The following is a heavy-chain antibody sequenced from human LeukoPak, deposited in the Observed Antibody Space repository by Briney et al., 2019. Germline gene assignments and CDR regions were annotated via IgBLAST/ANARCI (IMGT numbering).Heavy chain of an antibody. D-gene: IGHD5-18*01. V-gene: IGHV3-23*01. CDR3: AKEVLRTAISFDN. Sequence: PGGSLRLSCAASGFTFSDYVMSWVRQAPGKGLEWVSTISGNGVNTYHAASVTGRFTISRDNPKSTRYLEMHSLRGEDTAVYYCAKEVLRTAISFDNWGQGTLVIVSS. J-gene: IGHJ4*02. CDR1: GFTFSDYV. CDR2: ISGNGVNT.